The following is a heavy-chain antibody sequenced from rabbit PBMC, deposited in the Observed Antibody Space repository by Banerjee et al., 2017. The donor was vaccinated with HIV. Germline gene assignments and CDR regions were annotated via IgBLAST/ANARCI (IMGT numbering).Heavy chain of an antibody. Sequence: QSLEESGGDLVKPGASLTLTCTASGFTLSSYWMYWVRQTPGKGLEWIACIYAGSSGSTWYASWAKGRFTISKTSSTTVTLQMTSLTAADTATYFCARGFDYSGYGDATYWSLWGPGTLVTVS. CDR1: GFTLSSYW. V-gene: IGHV1S40*01. CDR3: ARGFDYSGYGDATYWSL. CDR2: IYAGSSGST. J-gene: IGHJ4*01. D-gene: IGHD6-1*01.